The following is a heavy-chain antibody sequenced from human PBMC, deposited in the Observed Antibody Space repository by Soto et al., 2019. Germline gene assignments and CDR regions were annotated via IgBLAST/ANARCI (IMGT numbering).Heavy chain of an antibody. CDR1: GGSISSSSYY. J-gene: IGHJ4*02. Sequence: SETLSLTCTVSGGSISSSSYYWGWIRQPPGKGLEWIGSIYYSGSTYYNPSLKSRVTISVDTSKNQFSLKLSSVTAADTAVYYCGASSIAAAGTWGYWGQGTLVTVSS. D-gene: IGHD6-13*01. CDR3: GASSIAAAGTWGY. V-gene: IGHV4-39*01. CDR2: IYYSGST.